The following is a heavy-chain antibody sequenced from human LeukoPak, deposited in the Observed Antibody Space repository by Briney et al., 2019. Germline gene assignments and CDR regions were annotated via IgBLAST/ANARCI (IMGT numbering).Heavy chain of an antibody. CDR2: ISAYDGNT. CDR3: AREGSSGYYRREFDC. D-gene: IGHD6-19*01. J-gene: IGHJ4*02. Sequence: ASVKVSCKTSGYTFANYGISWVRQAPGQGLEWMGWISAYDGNTNYAQKLQGRITMTTDTSTSTAYMELRSLRSDDTAMYFCAREGSSGYYRREFDCWGQGTLVTVSS. CDR1: GYTFANYG. V-gene: IGHV1-18*01.